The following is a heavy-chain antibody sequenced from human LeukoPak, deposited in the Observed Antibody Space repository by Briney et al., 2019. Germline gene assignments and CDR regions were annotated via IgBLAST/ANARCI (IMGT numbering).Heavy chain of an antibody. J-gene: IGHJ6*02. CDR2: IGVVGSST. CDR1: GFTFSTYA. CDR3: ARRPILWFGELLSESYYYYGMDV. Sequence: QTGGSLRLSCAASGFTFSTYALSWVRQAPGKGLEWVSTIGVVGSSTYYADSVKGRFTISRDNSKSTLYLQMNSLRAEDTAVYYCARRPILWFGELLSESYYYYGMDVWGQGTTVTVSS. V-gene: IGHV3-23*01. D-gene: IGHD3-10*01.